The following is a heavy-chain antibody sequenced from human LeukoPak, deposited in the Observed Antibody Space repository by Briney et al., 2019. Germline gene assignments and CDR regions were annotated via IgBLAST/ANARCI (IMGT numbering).Heavy chain of an antibody. Sequence: PGGSLRLSCAASGFTFSSYEMNWVRQAPGKGLEWVSYISSSGSTIYYADSVKGRFTISRDNAKNSLYLQMNSLRAEDTAVYYCARVSTGGAGYFDYWGQGTLVTVSS. D-gene: IGHD3-16*01. CDR3: ARVSTGGAGYFDY. J-gene: IGHJ4*02. CDR1: GFTFSSYE. CDR2: ISSSGSTI. V-gene: IGHV3-48*03.